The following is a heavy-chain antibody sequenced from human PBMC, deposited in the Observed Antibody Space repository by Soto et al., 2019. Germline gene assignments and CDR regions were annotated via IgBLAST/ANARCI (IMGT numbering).Heavy chain of an antibody. CDR1: GFTFSSYA. V-gene: IGHV3-23*01. Sequence: GGSLRLSCAASGFTFSSYAMSWVRQAPGKGLEWVSAISGSGGSTYYADSVKGRFTISRDNSKNTLYLQMNSLRAEDTAVYYCAKDPNITYDYVWGSYRLVGAFDIWGQGTMVTVSS. J-gene: IGHJ3*02. CDR3: AKDPNITYDYVWGSYRLVGAFDI. D-gene: IGHD3-16*02. CDR2: ISGSGGST.